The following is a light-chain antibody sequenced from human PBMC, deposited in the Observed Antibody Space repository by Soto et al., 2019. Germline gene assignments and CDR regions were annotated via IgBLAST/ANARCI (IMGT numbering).Light chain of an antibody. CDR1: QSVSSSY. Sequence: IVLTQSPGTLSLSPGERVTLSCRASQSVSSSYLAWYQQRPGQAPRLLSYGASSRATGIPDRFSGSGSGTDFTLTISILEPEDFAVYYCQQYGSSPLTFGGGTKVDSK. J-gene: IGKJ4*01. V-gene: IGKV3-20*01. CDR3: QQYGSSPLT. CDR2: GAS.